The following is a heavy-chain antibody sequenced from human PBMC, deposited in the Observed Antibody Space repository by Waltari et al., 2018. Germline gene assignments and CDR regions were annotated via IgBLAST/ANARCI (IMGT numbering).Heavy chain of an antibody. V-gene: IGHV3-73*01. Sequence: EAQLVESGGGLVQPGGSLKLPCAASGFTFSGSVIYWVRQASGKGLEWVGRIRSRPNSYATADGASVQGRFTISRDDSKKTAFLQMNSLKTEDTAVYYCTRRSPYYGMDVWGQGTTV. CDR2: IRSRPNSYAT. CDR3: TRRSPYYGMDV. CDR1: GFTFSGSV. J-gene: IGHJ6*02.